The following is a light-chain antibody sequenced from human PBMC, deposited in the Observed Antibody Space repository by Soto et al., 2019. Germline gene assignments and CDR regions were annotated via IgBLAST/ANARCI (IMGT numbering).Light chain of an antibody. CDR2: AIS. CDR1: QSVSSSD. CDR3: QQYGTSPFT. V-gene: IGKV3-20*01. J-gene: IGKJ3*01. Sequence: EIVLTQSPGTLSLSPGERAALSCRASQSVSSSDLAWYQQKPGQAPRLLIYAISTRATGVPDRFSGRGSGADFPLTISRLEPEDCAVYFCQQYGTSPFTFGPGTKVDI.